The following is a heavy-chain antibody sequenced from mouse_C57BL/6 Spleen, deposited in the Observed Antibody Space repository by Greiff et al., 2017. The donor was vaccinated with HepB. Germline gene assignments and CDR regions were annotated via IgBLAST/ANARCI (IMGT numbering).Heavy chain of an antibody. J-gene: IGHJ4*01. Sequence: QVQLQQSGPELVKPGASVKISCKASGSAFSSSWMNWVKQRPGKGLEWIGRIYPGDGDTNYNGKFKGKATLTADKSSSTAYMQLSSLTSEDSAVYFCARSWNYAMDYWGQGTSVTVSS. CDR2: IYPGDGDT. CDR3: ARSWNYAMDY. V-gene: IGHV1-82*01. CDR1: GSAFSSSW.